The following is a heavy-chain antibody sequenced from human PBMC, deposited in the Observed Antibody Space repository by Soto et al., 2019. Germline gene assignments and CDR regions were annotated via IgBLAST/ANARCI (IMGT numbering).Heavy chain of an antibody. CDR1: GFTLSMYW. J-gene: IGHJ3*02. CDR2: IKQDGSKK. D-gene: IGHD6-13*01. Sequence: EVQLEESGGGLVQPGGSLRLSCAASGFTLSMYWMTWVRQAPGRGLEWVANIKQDGSKKSYLDSVRGRFTISRDNVMNSLYLQMDSLRAEDTALYYCERDVSPGSSSLYLDAFDIWGQGTMVIVSS. CDR3: ERDVSPGSSSLYLDAFDI. V-gene: IGHV3-7*05.